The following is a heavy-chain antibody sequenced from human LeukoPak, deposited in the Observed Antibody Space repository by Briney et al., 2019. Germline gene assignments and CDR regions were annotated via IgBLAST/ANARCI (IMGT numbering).Heavy chain of an antibody. Sequence: PGGSLRLSCAASGFTFSDYYMSWIRQAPGKGLEWVSYISSSSSYTNYADSVKGRFTISRDNAKNTLYLQMNSLRAEDTAVYYCAKARGEQNGGSNYWGQGTQVIVSS. J-gene: IGHJ4*02. CDR1: GFTFSDYY. CDR3: AKARGEQNGGSNY. CDR2: ISSSSSYT. D-gene: IGHD2-15*01. V-gene: IGHV3-11*05.